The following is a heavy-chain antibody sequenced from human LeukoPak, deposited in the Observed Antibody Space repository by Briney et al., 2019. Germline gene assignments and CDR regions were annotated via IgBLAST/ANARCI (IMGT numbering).Heavy chain of an antibody. CDR1: GFTFSSYS. V-gene: IGHV3-48*01. D-gene: IGHD1-1*01. J-gene: IGHJ3*01. CDR2: INYGGDTI. Sequence: PGGSLRLSCAASGFTFSSYSMNWVRQAPGKGLEWVSYINYGGDTIHYAASVRGRFSVSRDSAKNSLYLQMDSLRVEDTATYFCAREPEGDTNNWYENALDLWGQGTMVTVSS. CDR3: AREPEGDTNNWYENALDL.